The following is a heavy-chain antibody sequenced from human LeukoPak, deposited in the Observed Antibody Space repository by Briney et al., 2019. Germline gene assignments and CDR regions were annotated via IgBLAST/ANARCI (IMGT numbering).Heavy chain of an antibody. CDR3: ARDLGYSYDY. D-gene: IGHD5-18*01. J-gene: IGHJ4*02. CDR1: GFTFSSYW. Sequence: PGGSLRLSCAASGFTFSSYWMHWVRHAPGKGLVWVSRINSDGYSTNYAHSVKGRFTISRHNAKNTLYLQMNSLRAEDTAVYYCARDLGYSYDYWGQGTLVTVSS. CDR2: INSDGYST. V-gene: IGHV3-74*01.